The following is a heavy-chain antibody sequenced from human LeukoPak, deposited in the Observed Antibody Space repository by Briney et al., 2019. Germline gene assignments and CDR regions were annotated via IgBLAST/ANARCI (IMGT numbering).Heavy chain of an antibody. J-gene: IGHJ3*01. V-gene: IGHV3-15*01. CDR2: IKSKTDGETT. Sequence: GGSLRLSCAASGITLTYDWMSWVRQAPGKGLEWVGRIKSKTDGETTDYAAPVKGRFTVSRDDSKNMVALQMNSLKTEDTAVYYCAKERYCASTTCPGAFDLWGQGTMVTVSS. D-gene: IGHD2-2*01. CDR1: GITLTYDW. CDR3: AKERYCASTTCPGAFDL.